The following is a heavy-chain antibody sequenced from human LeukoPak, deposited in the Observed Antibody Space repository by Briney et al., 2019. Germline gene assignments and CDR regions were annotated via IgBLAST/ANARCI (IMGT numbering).Heavy chain of an antibody. V-gene: IGHV3-48*03. CDR2: ISSSGSTT. J-gene: IGHJ4*02. CDR3: AREVPGGATALDY. D-gene: IGHD1-26*01. Sequence: PGGSLRLSCAASGFTFSSYDMHWVRQAPGKGLEWVSYISSSGSTTHYADSVKGRFTISRDNAENSLYLQVNSLRAEDTAVYFCAREVPGGATALDYWGQGTLVTVSS. CDR1: GFTFSSYD.